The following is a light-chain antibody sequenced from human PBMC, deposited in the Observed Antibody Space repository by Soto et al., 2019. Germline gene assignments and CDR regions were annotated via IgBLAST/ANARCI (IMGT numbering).Light chain of an antibody. V-gene: IGKV1-39*01. CDR3: QQSYSTPIT. J-gene: IGKJ5*01. Sequence: DIQMTQSPSSLSASVGDRVSITGRASQSISSYLNWYQQKPGKAPKLLIYAASSLQSGVPSRFSGSGSGTDFTLTISSLQPEDFATYYCQQSYSTPITFGQGTRLEI. CDR1: QSISSY. CDR2: AAS.